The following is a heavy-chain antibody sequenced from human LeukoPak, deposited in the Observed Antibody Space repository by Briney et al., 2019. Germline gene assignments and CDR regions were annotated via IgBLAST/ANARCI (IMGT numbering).Heavy chain of an antibody. J-gene: IGHJ4*02. CDR1: GFKFSSYS. Sequence: GGSLRLSCAASGFKFSSYSMKWVRQAPGKGLEWVSFISSSSSYIYYADSLKGRFTISRDNAKNTLYLQMNSLRAEDTAVYYCAKDLSGYGGNDWGQGTLVTVSS. CDR3: AKDLSGYGGND. D-gene: IGHD4-23*01. CDR2: ISSSSSYI. V-gene: IGHV3-21*04.